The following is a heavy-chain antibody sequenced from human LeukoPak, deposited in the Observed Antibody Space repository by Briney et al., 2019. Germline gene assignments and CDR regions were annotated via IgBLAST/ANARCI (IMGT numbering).Heavy chain of an antibody. CDR1: GGTFSSYA. D-gene: IGHD2-15*01. CDR2: IIPIFGTA. J-gene: IGHJ5*02. CDR3: ARSVAQVYCSGGSCYDNWFDP. Sequence: ASVKVSCKASGGTFSSYAISWVRQAPGQGLEWMGGIIPIFGTANYAQKFQGRVTITADESTSTAYMELSSLRSEDTAVYYCARSVAQVYCSGGSCYDNWFDPWGQGTLVTVSS. V-gene: IGHV1-69*13.